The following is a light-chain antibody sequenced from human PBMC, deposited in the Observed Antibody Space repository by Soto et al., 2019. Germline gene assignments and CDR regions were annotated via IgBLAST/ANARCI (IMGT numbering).Light chain of an antibody. CDR1: QSVSSY. CDR2: DAS. V-gene: IGKV3-11*01. CDR3: QQYVISVT. J-gene: IGKJ5*01. Sequence: EIVLTQSPATLSLSPGERATLSCRASQSVSSYLAWYKQKPGQAPRLLIYDASNRATGIPARFSGSGSGTDFTLTISSLEPEDSAMYYCQQYVISVTFGQGTRLEIK.